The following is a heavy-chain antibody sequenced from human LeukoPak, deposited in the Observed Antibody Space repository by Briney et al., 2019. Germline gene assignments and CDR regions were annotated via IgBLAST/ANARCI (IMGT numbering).Heavy chain of an antibody. V-gene: IGHV4-39*01. CDR1: GGSIRSSYYY. Sequence: RSSETLSLTCTVSGGSIRSSYYYWGWIRQPPGKGLEWIGSIYYSGSTYYSPSLKSRVTISVDTSKNQFSLKLSSVTAADTAVYYCARHHNSGSYSFDYWGQGTLVTVSS. CDR3: ARHHNSGSYSFDY. J-gene: IGHJ4*02. CDR2: IYYSGST. D-gene: IGHD1-26*01.